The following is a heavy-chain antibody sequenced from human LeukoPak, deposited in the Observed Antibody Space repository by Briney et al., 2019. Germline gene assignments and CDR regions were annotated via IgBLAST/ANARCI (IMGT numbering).Heavy chain of an antibody. D-gene: IGHD2-8*01. CDR2: ISSNEYDT. V-gene: IGHV3-64D*06. J-gene: IGHJ4*02. Sequence: GGSLRLSCAASGFTFSSYSMNWVRQAPGKGLQYVSSISSNEYDTYYADSVKGRFTISRDNSKNTLFLQMNNLRPEDTAVYYCVKDLNGTWSFDYWGQGTLVTVSS. CDR3: VKDLNGTWSFDY. CDR1: GFTFSSYS.